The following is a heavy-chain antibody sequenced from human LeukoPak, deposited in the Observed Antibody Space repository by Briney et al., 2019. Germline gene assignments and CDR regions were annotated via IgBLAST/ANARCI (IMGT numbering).Heavy chain of an antibody. CDR3: ARRVGYGDYVSKFDY. D-gene: IGHD4-17*01. J-gene: IGHJ4*02. CDR2: MNNSGST. V-gene: IGHV4-34*01. CDR1: GGSFSGYY. Sequence: SETLSLTCAVYGGSFSGYYWSWIRQPPGKGLEWVGEMNNSGSTNYNPSLKSRVTISVDTSKNQFSLKLSSVTAADTAVYYCARRVGYGDYVSKFDYWGQGTLVTVSS.